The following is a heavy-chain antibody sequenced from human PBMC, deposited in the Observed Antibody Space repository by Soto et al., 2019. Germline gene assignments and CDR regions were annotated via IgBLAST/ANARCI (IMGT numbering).Heavy chain of an antibody. D-gene: IGHD4-4*01. CDR1: RFTFSDYC. CDR2: ISHGATRK. CDR3: AKDWVGGSNRYQLDY. J-gene: IGHJ4*02. Sequence: GGSLRLSCAASRFTFSDYCIHWVRQAPCKGLEWVAGISHGATRKSYSDSVKGRFIISRDNSKKMLYLQLNSLRREDTAVYYCAKDWVGGSNRYQLDYWGRGTLVTFSS. V-gene: IGHV3-30*18.